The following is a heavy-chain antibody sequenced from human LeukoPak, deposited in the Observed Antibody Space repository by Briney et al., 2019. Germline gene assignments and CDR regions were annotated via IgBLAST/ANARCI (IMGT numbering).Heavy chain of an antibody. D-gene: IGHD5-24*01. J-gene: IGHJ4*02. CDR2: IYYSGST. CDR3: ARGPGASRRDGYNGIDY. CDR1: GGSISSSSYY. V-gene: IGHV4-39*07. Sequence: SETLSLTCTVSGGSISSSSYYWGWIRQPPGKGLEWIGSIYYSGSTYYNPSLKSRVTISVDTSKNQFSLKLSSVTAADTAVYYCARGPGASRRDGYNGIDYWGQGTLVTVSS.